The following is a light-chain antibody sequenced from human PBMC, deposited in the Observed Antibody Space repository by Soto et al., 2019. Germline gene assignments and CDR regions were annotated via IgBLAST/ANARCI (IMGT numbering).Light chain of an antibody. J-gene: IGKJ1*01. CDR1: QSVSSSY. V-gene: IGKV3-20*01. Sequence: EIVMTQSPATLSVSTGERATLSCRASQSVSSSYLAWYQQKPGQAPRLLIYGASSRATGIPDRFSGSGSGTDFTLTISRLEPEDFAVYYCQQYGSSPWTFGQGTKVDNK. CDR2: GAS. CDR3: QQYGSSPWT.